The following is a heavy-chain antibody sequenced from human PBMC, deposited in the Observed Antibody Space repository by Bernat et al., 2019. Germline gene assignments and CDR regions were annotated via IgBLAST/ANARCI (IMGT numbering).Heavy chain of an antibody. CDR1: GGSIRSDSYY. D-gene: IGHD1-26*01. CDR3: VRQRGGGYSGFFDY. Sequence: QLQLQESGPRLVKPSETLFLTCTVSGGSIRSDSYYWGWIRQPPGKGLEWIGSIYYRGNTYYHPSLRSRVTISVDTSKNQFSLELKSVTAADTTVYYCVRQRGGGYSGFFDYWCQGALVTVSS. V-gene: IGHV4-39*01. J-gene: IGHJ4*02. CDR2: IYYRGNT.